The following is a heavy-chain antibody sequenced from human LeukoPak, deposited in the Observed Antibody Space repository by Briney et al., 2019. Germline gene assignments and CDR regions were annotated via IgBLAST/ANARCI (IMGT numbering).Heavy chain of an antibody. CDR3: ARVSIYRAYFDY. J-gene: IGHJ4*02. CDR2: IYTSGST. CDR1: GGSISSGSYY. V-gene: IGHV4-61*02. D-gene: IGHD3-16*02. Sequence: SETLSLTCTVSGGSISSGSYYWSWIRQPAGKGLEWIGRIYTSGSTNYNPSLKSRVTMSVDTSKNQFSLKLSSVTAADTAVYYCARVSIYRAYFDYWGQGTLVTVSS.